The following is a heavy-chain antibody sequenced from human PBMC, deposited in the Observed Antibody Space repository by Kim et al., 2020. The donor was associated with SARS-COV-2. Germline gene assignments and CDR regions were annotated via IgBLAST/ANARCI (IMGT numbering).Heavy chain of an antibody. CDR3: AKGGGGGLKGLDV. D-gene: IGHD3-16*01. CDR1: GGSISSFA. Sequence: SETLSLTCTVSGGSISSFASNWIRLPPGKGLEWIGYVGSGGATNYNPSLRSRVTISRDTSKNQSSLKLTSVTAADTAVYFCAKGGGGGLKGLDVLGQG. CDR2: VGSGGAT. V-gene: IGHV4-59*01. J-gene: IGHJ3*01.